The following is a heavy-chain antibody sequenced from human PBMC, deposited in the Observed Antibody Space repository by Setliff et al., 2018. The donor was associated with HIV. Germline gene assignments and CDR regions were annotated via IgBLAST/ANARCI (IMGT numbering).Heavy chain of an antibody. CDR2: ISSNGGST. D-gene: IGHD3-10*01. Sequence: GGSLRLSCAASGFTFSSYAMHWVRQAPGKGLEYVSAISSNGGSTYYADSVKGRFTISRDNSKNTLYLQMNSLGAEDTAVYYCAKSRVVRGVIIGTRLGYYMDVWGKGTTVTVSS. J-gene: IGHJ6*03. CDR3: AKSRVVRGVIIGTRLGYYMDV. V-gene: IGHV3-64*04. CDR1: GFTFSSYA.